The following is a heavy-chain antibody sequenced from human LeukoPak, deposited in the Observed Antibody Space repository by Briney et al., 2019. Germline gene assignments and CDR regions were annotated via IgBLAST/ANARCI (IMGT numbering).Heavy chain of an antibody. CDR2: INSDGSST. CDR1: GFTFSSYW. J-gene: IGHJ6*03. V-gene: IGHV3-74*01. CDR3: AKTSLSDASGHYYYMDV. D-gene: IGHD3-3*01. Sequence: PGGSLRLSCAASGFTFSSYWMHWVRQAPGKGPLWVSRINSDGSSTSYADSVKGRFTISRDNSQNTVSLQVNNLRTEDTALYYCAKTSLSDASGHYYYMDVWGKGTTVTVSS.